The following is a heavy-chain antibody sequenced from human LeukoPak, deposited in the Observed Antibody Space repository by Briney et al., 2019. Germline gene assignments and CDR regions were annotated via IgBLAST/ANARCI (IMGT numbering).Heavy chain of an antibody. J-gene: IGHJ4*02. CDR2: INPSGGST. D-gene: IGHD1-1*01. CDR1: GYTFITYY. V-gene: IGHV1-46*01. CDR3: ARVYNWNGYFDF. Sequence: ASVKVSCKASGYTFITYYIHWVRQAPGQGLEWMGVINPSGGSTTYAQKFQGRVTMTRDTSTSTVHMDLSSLRSEDTAVYYCARVYNWNGYFDFWGQGNLVTVSS.